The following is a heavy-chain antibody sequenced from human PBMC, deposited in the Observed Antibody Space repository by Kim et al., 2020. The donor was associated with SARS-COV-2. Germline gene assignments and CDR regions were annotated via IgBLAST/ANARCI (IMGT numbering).Heavy chain of an antibody. CDR3: ARDMIAVAGTDYYYYYGMDV. V-gene: IGHV3-7*03. CDR1: GFPFSSYW. CDR2: IKQDGSEK. J-gene: IGHJ6*02. Sequence: GGSLRLSCAASGFPFSSYWMSWVRQAPGKGLEWVANIKQDGSEKYYVDSVKGRFTISRDNAKNSLYLQMNSLRAEDTAVYYCARDMIAVAGTDYYYYYGMDVWGQGTTVTVSS. D-gene: IGHD6-19*01.